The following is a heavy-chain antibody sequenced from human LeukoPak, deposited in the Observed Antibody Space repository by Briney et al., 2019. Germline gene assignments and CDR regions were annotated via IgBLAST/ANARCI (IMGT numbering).Heavy chain of an antibody. CDR1: GYSFTSYW. D-gene: IGHD4-17*01. V-gene: IGHV5-51*01. CDR3: PTEPLYGDYDEYFQH. J-gene: IGHJ1*01. CDR2: IYPGDSDT. Sequence: GESLKISCKGSGYSFTSYWIGWVRQMPGKGLEWMGIIYPGDSDTRYSPSFQGQVTISADKSLSTAYLQWSSLKASDTAMYYRPTEPLYGDYDEYFQHWGQGTLVTVSS.